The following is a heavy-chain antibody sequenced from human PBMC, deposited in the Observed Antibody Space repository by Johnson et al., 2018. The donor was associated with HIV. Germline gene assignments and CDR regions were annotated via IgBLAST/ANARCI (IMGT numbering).Heavy chain of an antibody. J-gene: IGHJ3*02. D-gene: IGHD3-22*01. V-gene: IGHV3-30*02. CDR3: ARDRGNYYDSSGYYGLGAFDI. CDR1: GFTFSSYG. CDR2: IRYDGSNK. Sequence: QVQLVESGGGVVQPRGSLRLSCAASGFTFSSYGIHWVRQAPGKGLEWVSFIRYDGSNKYYADSVKGRFTISRDNSKNTLYLQMNSLRAEDTAVYYCARDRGNYYDSSGYYGLGAFDIWGQGTMVTVSS.